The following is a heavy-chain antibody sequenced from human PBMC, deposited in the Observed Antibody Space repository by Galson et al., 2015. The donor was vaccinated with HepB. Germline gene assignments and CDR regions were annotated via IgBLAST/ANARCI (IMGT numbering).Heavy chain of an antibody. CDR1: GFTFSSYA. Sequence: SLRLSCAASGFTFSSYAMHWVRQAPGKGLEWVAVISYDGSNKYYADSVKGRFTISRDNSKNTLYLQMNSLRAEDTAVYYCARAYILGATTAFDYWGQGTLVTVSS. V-gene: IGHV3-30*04. CDR3: ARAYILGATTAFDY. CDR2: ISYDGSNK. J-gene: IGHJ4*02. D-gene: IGHD1-26*01.